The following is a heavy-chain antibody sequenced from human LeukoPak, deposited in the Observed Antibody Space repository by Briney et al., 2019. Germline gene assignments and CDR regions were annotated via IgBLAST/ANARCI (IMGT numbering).Heavy chain of an antibody. CDR2: ISYDGSNK. Sequence: PGGSLRLSCAASGFTFSSYGMHWVRQAPGKGLEWVAVISYDGSNKYYADSVKGRFTISGDNSKNTLYLQMNSLRAGDTAVYYCAKDDSVAEVYWGQGTLVTVSS. V-gene: IGHV3-30*18. J-gene: IGHJ4*02. CDR3: AKDDSVAEVY. D-gene: IGHD6-19*01. CDR1: GFTFSSYG.